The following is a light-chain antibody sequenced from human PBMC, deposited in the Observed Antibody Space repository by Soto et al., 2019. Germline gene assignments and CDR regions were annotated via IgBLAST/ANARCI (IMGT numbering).Light chain of an antibody. V-gene: IGKV3-20*01. CDR3: QQYGSSPFYT. Sequence: EIVLTQSPGTLSLSPGERATLSCRASQSVSSSYLAWYQQKPGQAPRLPIYGASSRATGIPDRFSGSGSGTDFTLTISRLEPEDVAVYYCQQYGSSPFYTFGQRTELEIK. CDR2: GAS. J-gene: IGKJ2*01. CDR1: QSVSSSY.